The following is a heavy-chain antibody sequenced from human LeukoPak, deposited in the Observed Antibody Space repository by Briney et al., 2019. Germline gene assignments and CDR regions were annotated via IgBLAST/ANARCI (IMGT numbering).Heavy chain of an antibody. J-gene: IGHJ5*02. Sequence: PSETLSLTCTVSGGSISSYYWSWIRQPAGKGLEWIGRIYTSGSTNYNPSLKSRVTMSVDTSKNQFSLKLSSVTAADTAVYYCARVGSYLRYWRFDPWGRGTLVTVSS. CDR1: GGSISSYY. CDR3: ARVGSYLRYWRFDP. CDR2: IYTSGST. V-gene: IGHV4-4*07. D-gene: IGHD1-26*01.